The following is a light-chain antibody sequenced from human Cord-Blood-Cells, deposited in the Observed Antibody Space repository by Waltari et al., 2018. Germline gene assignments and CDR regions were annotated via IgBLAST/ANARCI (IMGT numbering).Light chain of an antibody. CDR2: EGS. V-gene: IGLV2-23*01. Sequence: QSALTQPASVSGSPGQSIPISCTGTSRDVGRYNLVSWYQQHPGKAPKLMIYEGSKRPSGVSNRFSGSKSGNTASLTISGLQAEDEADYYCCSYAGSSTLVFGGGTKLTVL. CDR3: CSYAGSSTLV. J-gene: IGLJ3*02. CDR1: SRDVGRYNL.